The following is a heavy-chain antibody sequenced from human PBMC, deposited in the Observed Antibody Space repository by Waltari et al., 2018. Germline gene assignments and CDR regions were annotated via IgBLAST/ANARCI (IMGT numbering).Heavy chain of an antibody. CDR1: GASISRRHYA. V-gene: IGHV4-39*01. D-gene: IGHD6-13*01. J-gene: IGHJ5*02. CDR3: ARSPGIALPDHLEENWFDP. Sequence: QVQLQESGPGLVKPSETLSLICSVSGASISRRHYAWGRTRQPPGQALEWIGSISYSGTTYYNPSLKSRLTISVDTSKNQFSLRLSSLTAADTAVYYCARSPGIALPDHLEENWFDPWGQGTLVTVSS. CDR2: ISYSGTT.